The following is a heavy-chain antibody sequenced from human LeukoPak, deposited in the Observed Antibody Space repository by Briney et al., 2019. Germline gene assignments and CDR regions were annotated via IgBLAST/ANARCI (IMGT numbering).Heavy chain of an antibody. Sequence: GGSLSLSCAVSGFSVSGYWMTWVRQAPGKGLEWVANIKQDGSEKNYVDSVKGRFTISRDNAENSLFLQMNSLRVEDTAVYYCAREWQGGIAAAGTRIEGDYWGQGTLVAVSS. J-gene: IGHJ4*02. D-gene: IGHD6-13*01. V-gene: IGHV3-7*01. CDR3: AREWQGGIAAAGTRIEGDY. CDR2: IKQDGSEK. CDR1: GFSVSGYW.